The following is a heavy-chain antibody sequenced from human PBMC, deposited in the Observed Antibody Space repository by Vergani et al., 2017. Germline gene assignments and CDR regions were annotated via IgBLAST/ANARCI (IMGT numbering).Heavy chain of an antibody. CDR2: IQYDGSDI. Sequence: QVQLVESGGGVVQPGGSLRLSCVASGFSVSNSGMHWVRQTPGKGLEWVAFIQYDGSDIFYADFVEGRFTISRDNSKNSLYLQMRSLRFDDTAVYYCANYGSANRIRGWLDHWGQGALVTVSS. D-gene: IGHD3-10*01. J-gene: IGHJ4*02. V-gene: IGHV3-30*02. CDR3: ANYGSANRIRGWLDH. CDR1: GFSVSNSG.